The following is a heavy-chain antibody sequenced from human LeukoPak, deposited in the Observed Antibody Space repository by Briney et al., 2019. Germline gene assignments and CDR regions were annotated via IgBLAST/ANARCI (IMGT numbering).Heavy chain of an antibody. V-gene: IGHV4-59*01. CDR3: ARDLLAYNWNYGYYYYGMDV. CDR1: GGSISSYY. Sequence: PSETLSLTCTVSGGSISSYYWSWIRQPPGKGLEWIGYIYYSGSTNYNPSLKSRVTISVDTSKNQFSLKLSSVTAADTAVYYCARDLLAYNWNYGYYYYGMDVWGQGTTVTVSS. CDR2: IYYSGST. J-gene: IGHJ6*02. D-gene: IGHD1-7*01.